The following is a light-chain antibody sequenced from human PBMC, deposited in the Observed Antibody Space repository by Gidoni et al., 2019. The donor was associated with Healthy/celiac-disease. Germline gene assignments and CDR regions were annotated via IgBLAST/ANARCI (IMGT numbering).Light chain of an antibody. CDR3: QQRNT. Sequence: DIQMTQSPSSLSASVGDRVTITCRASQSISSYLNLYQQKPGKAPKLLIYAASSFQSGVPSRFSGSGSGTDFTLTISSLQPEDFATYYCQQRNTFGQGTKLEIK. J-gene: IGKJ2*01. CDR2: AAS. CDR1: QSISSY. V-gene: IGKV1-39*01.